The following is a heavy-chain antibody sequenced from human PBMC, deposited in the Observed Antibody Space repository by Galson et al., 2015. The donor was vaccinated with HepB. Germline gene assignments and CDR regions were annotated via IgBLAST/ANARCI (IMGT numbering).Heavy chain of an antibody. V-gene: IGHV3-30*18. CDR3: AKDVLVVPAASRWFDP. CDR1: GFTMSSYG. J-gene: IGHJ5*02. D-gene: IGHD2-2*01. Sequence: SLRLSCAASGFTMSSYGMHWVRQAPGKGLEWVAVISYDGTYKFYADSVKGRFTISRDNSRHTLFLQMNSLREEDTAVYYCAKDVLVVPAASRWFDPWGQGTLVTVSS. CDR2: ISYDGTYK.